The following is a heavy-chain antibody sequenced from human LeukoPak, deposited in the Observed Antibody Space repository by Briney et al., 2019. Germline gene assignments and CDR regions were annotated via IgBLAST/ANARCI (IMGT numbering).Heavy chain of an antibody. D-gene: IGHD6-19*01. V-gene: IGHV3-33*01. CDR3: ARAGAVAGKIDY. CDR1: GFTFSSYG. CDR2: IWYDGSNK. Sequence: GGSLRLSCAASGFTFSSYGMHWVRQAPGKGLEWVAVIWYDGSNKYYADSVKGRFTISRDNSKNTLYLQMNSLRAEDTAVYYCARAGAVAGKIDYWGQGTLVTVSS. J-gene: IGHJ4*02.